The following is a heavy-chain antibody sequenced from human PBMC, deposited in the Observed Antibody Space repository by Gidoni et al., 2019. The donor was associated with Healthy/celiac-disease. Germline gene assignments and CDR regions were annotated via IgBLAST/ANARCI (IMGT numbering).Heavy chain of an antibody. J-gene: IGHJ4*02. D-gene: IGHD6-13*01. CDR1: GGSFSGYY. CDR3: ARGLIAAAGKTYFDY. CDR2: INHSGNT. V-gene: IGHV4-34*01. Sequence: QVQLQQWGAGLLKPSETRSLTCAVYGGSFSGYYWSWIRQPPGKGLEWIGEINHSGNTNYNPSLKSRVTISVDTSKNQFSLKLSSVTAADTAVYYCARGLIAAAGKTYFDYWGQGTLVTVSS.